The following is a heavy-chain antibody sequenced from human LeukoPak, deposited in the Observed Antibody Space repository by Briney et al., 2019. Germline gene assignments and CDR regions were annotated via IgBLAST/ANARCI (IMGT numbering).Heavy chain of an antibody. V-gene: IGHV3-9*01. J-gene: IGHJ4*02. CDR2: ITWNSGSI. CDR1: GFNFDDFA. D-gene: IGHD6-13*01. CDR3: ARGLAAAGTRGPY. Sequence: GRSLRLSCAASGFNFDDFAMYWVRQAPGKGLEWVSGITWNSGSIDYADSVKGRFTISRDNAKNSLYLQMNSLRAEDTAVYYCARGLAAAGTRGPYWGQGTLVTVSS.